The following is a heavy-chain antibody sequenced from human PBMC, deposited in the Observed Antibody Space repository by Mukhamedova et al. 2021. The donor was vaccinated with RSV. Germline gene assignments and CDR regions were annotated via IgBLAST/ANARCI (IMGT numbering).Heavy chain of an antibody. Sequence: AQKLQGRVTMTTDTSTSTAYMELRSLRSDDTAVYYCAREWFIGRSHPTGPKAPYFDYWGQGTLVTVSS. D-gene: IGHD2-8*01. CDR3: AREWFIGRSHPTGPKAPYFDY. V-gene: IGHV1-18*01. J-gene: IGHJ4*02.